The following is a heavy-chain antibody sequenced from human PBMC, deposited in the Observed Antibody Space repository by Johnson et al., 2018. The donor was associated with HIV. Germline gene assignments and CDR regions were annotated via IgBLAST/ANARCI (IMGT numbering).Heavy chain of an antibody. CDR2: MWYDGSNK. J-gene: IGHJ3*02. V-gene: IGHV3-33*06. CDR1: GFTFSTYG. D-gene: IGHD6-13*01. CDR3: AKDQWSSSWTNDAFDI. Sequence: QVQLVESGGGVVPPGRSLRLSCAASGFTFSTYGMHWVRQAPGTGLEWVAVMWYDGSNKDYADSVKGRFTISRDNSKKTLYLQMNSLRAEDTAVYYCAKDQWSSSWTNDAFDIWGQGTMVTVSS.